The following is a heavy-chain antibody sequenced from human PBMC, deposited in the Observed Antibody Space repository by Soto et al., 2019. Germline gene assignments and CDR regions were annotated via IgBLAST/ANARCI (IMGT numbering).Heavy chain of an antibody. CDR3: ARGGIEVVVDVPHWFDS. D-gene: IGHD2-15*01. V-gene: IGHV4-38-2*01. J-gene: IGHJ5*01. Sequence: PSETLSLTCAVSSYSITSSDYWGWIRQPPGRRLEGIGNSYHTGSTYYTPSLKSRVTMSIDKSKNQFSLTLNSVTAADTAVYHCARGGIEVVVDVPHWFDSWGQGSLVTVSS. CDR2: SYHTGST. CDR1: SYSITSSDY.